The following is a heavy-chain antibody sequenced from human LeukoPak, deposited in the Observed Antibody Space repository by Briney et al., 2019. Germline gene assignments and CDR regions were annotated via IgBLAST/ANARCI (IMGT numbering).Heavy chain of an antibody. D-gene: IGHD2-8*01. Sequence: SETLSLTCTVSGGSISSSSYYWGWIRQPPGKGLEWIGSIYYSGSTYYNPSLKSRVTISVDTSKNQFSLKLSSVTAADTAVYYCARARYCTNGVCPYNWFDPWGQGTLVTVSS. CDR3: ARARYCTNGVCPYNWFDP. CDR1: GGSISSSSYY. J-gene: IGHJ5*02. V-gene: IGHV4-39*07. CDR2: IYYSGST.